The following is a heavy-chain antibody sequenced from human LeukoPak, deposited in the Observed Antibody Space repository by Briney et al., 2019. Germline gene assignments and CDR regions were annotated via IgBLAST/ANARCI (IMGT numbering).Heavy chain of an antibody. D-gene: IGHD3-22*01. Sequence: GGSLRLSCAASGFTFSSYGMHWVRQAPGKGLEWVAVISYDGSNKYYADSVKGRFTISRDNSKNTLYLQVNSLRAEDTAVYYCAKDYYYDSSGQTDAFDIWGQGTMVTVSS. V-gene: IGHV3-30*18. CDR3: AKDYYYDSSGQTDAFDI. J-gene: IGHJ3*02. CDR2: ISYDGSNK. CDR1: GFTFSSYG.